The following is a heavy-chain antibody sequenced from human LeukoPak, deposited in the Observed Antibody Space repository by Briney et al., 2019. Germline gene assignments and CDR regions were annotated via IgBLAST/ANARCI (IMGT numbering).Heavy chain of an antibody. CDR3: VTGTQPRYRGSFSLGY. J-gene: IGHJ4*02. CDR2: ISYNGGYT. D-gene: IGHD1-26*01. Sequence: GGSLRLSCSASGFTFSNYAMHWVRQAPGKGLEYVSTISYNGGYTYYADSVKGRFTISRDNSKNTLYLQMSSLRTDDTAVYSCVTGTQPRYRGSFSLGYWGQGTLVTVSS. CDR1: GFTFSNYA. V-gene: IGHV3-64D*06.